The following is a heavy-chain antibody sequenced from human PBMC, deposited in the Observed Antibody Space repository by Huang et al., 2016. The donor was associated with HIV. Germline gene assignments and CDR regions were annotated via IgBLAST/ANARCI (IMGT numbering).Heavy chain of an antibody. CDR3: ARARLLFPFDF. J-gene: IGHJ4*02. CDR1: GGPFTGFL. Sequence: QVQLQQWGAGMLKPSETLSLTCAVSGGPFTGFLWSWIRQPPGKGLEWIGEINSGGNANNSPSLQSRVTMSVDTSKKQFSLNLRSVTAADTAVYYCARARLLFPFDFWGQGVPVVVSS. D-gene: IGHD2-15*01. CDR2: INSGGNA. V-gene: IGHV4-34*01.